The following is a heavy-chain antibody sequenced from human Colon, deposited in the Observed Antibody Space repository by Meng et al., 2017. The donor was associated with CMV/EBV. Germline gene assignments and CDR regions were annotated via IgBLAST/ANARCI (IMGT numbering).Heavy chain of an antibody. CDR2: IQYDGSNK. D-gene: IGHD6-19*01. CDR3: VKEGSSGHTFEY. J-gene: IGHJ4*02. CDR1: GFTFRGYG. Sequence: QGQVVESGGGVVQAGGSLRLSCAASGFTFRGYGMNWVRQAPGKGLEWGAFIQYDGSNKYYADSVKGRFTISRDNSKNTLSLEMNSLRPEDTAVYYCVKEGSSGHTFEYWGQGTLVTVSS. V-gene: IGHV3-30*02.